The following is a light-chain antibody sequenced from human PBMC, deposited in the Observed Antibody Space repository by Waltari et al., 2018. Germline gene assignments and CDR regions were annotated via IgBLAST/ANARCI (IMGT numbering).Light chain of an antibody. CDR2: LGS. V-gene: IGKV2-28*01. Sequence: DILMTQSPLSLPVTPGAPASISCRSSQSLLHSNGYNYLDWYLQKPGQSPQLLIYLGSNRASGVPDRFSGSGSGTDFTLKISRVEAEDVGVYYCMQALQTPLTFGGGTKVEIK. J-gene: IGKJ4*01. CDR3: MQALQTPLT. CDR1: QSLLHSNGYNY.